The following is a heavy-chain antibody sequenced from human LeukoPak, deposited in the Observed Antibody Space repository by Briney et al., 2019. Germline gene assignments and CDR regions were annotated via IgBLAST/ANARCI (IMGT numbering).Heavy chain of an antibody. J-gene: IGHJ5*02. CDR3: ARTPPYCSSTSCPPKADWFDP. V-gene: IGHV4-4*02. CDR1: GGSISSSNW. Sequence: PSGTLSLTCAVSGGSISSSNWRSWVRQPPGKGLEWIGEIYHSGSTNYNPSLKSRVTISVDKSMNQFSLKLSSVTAADTAVYYCARTPPYCSSTSCPPKADWFDPWGQGTLVTVSS. D-gene: IGHD2-2*01. CDR2: IYHSGST.